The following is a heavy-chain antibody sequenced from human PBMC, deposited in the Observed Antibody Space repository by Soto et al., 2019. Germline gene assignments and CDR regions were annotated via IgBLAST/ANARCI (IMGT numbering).Heavy chain of an antibody. J-gene: IGHJ1*01. D-gene: IGHD4-17*01. CDR3: ASSFPDYGDYSAEYFQQ. Sequence: SETLSLTCTVSGGSISSYYWSWIRQPPGKGLEWIGYIYYSGSTNYNPSLKSRVTISVDTSKNQFSLKLSSVTAADTAVYYCASSFPDYGDYSAEYFQQWGQGTLVTVSS. CDR2: IYYSGST. CDR1: GGSISSYY. V-gene: IGHV4-59*01.